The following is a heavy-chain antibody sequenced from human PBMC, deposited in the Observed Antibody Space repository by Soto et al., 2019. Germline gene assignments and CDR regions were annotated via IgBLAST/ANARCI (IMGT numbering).Heavy chain of an antibody. CDR1: GFTFSNAW. Sequence: PGGSLRLSCAASGFTFSNAWMSWVRQAPGKGLEWVGRIKSKTDGGTTDYAEPVKGRFTISRDDSKNTLYLQMNSLKIEVTAVYYCTLIVVVPAAYFDYWGQGTLVTVSS. CDR3: TLIVVVPAAYFDY. J-gene: IGHJ4*02. V-gene: IGHV3-15*01. D-gene: IGHD2-2*01. CDR2: IKSKTDGGTT.